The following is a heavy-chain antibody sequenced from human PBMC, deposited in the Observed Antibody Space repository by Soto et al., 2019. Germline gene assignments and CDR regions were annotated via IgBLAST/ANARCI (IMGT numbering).Heavy chain of an antibody. Sequence: PSETLSLTCTVGGGSISSSSNYWGWTREPPGKGLEWIGSIYYSGSTYYNPSLKSRVTISVDTSKNQFSLKLSSVTAADTAVYYCARRLYYDSSGFEGGGMDVWGQGTTVT. D-gene: IGHD3-22*01. CDR3: ARRLYYDSSGFEGGGMDV. J-gene: IGHJ6*02. CDR2: IYYSGST. V-gene: IGHV4-39*01. CDR1: GGSISSSSNY.